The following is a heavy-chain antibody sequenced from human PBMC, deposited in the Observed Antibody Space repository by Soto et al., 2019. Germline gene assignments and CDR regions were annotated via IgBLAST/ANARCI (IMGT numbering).Heavy chain of an antibody. CDR3: ARGDPRYCSSTSCYPYYYGMDV. Sequence: QVQLVQSGAEVKKAGSSVKVSCKASGGTFSSYAISWVRQAPGQGLEWMGGIIPIFGTANYAQKFQGRVTITADKSTSTAYMELSSLRSEDTAVYYCARGDPRYCSSTSCYPYYYGMDVWGQGTTVTVSS. CDR1: GGTFSSYA. CDR2: IIPIFGTA. J-gene: IGHJ6*02. D-gene: IGHD2-2*01. V-gene: IGHV1-69*06.